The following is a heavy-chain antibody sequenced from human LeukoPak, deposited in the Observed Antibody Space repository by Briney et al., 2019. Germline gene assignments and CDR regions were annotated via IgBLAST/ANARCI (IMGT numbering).Heavy chain of an antibody. D-gene: IGHD6-13*01. CDR2: IDPSDSYT. CDR1: GYSFTSYW. Sequence: GGSLLISFKGSGYSFTSYWISGVRQVPGNGREWMGRIDPSDSYTNYSPSFQGHVTISADKSISTAYLQWSSLKASDTAMYYCARLAYSSSWYYYGMDVWGKGTTVTVSS. V-gene: IGHV5-10-1*01. J-gene: IGHJ6*04. CDR3: ARLAYSSSWYYYGMDV.